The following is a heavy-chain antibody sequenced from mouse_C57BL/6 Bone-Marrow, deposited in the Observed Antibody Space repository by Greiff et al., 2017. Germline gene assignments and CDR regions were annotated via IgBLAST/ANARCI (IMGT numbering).Heavy chain of an antibody. J-gene: IGHJ4*01. Sequence: QVQLQQPGAELVKPGASVKLSCKASGYTFTSYWMHWVKQRPGQGLEWIGMIHPNSGSTNYNEKFKSKSTLTVDNSASSAYMQLSSLTSEDSAFYYGATYSYAMDYWGQGTSVTVSS. CDR1: GYTFTSYW. D-gene: IGHD2-10*01. CDR2: IHPNSGST. CDR3: ATYSYAMDY. V-gene: IGHV1-64*01.